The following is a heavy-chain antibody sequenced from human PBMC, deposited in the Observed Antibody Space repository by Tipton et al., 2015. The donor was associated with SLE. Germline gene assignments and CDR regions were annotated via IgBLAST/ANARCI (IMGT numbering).Heavy chain of an antibody. V-gene: IGHV4-61*09. Sequence: TLSLTCTVSGGSISSGSYYWSWIRQPAGKGLEWIGHIYTSGSTNYNPSLKSRVTISVDTSKNQFSLKLSSVTAADTAVYYCARDPRGSSRGYFDLWGRGTLVTVSS. CDR2: IYTSGST. CDR1: GGSISSGSYY. D-gene: IGHD1-26*01. J-gene: IGHJ2*01. CDR3: ARDPRGSSRGYFDL.